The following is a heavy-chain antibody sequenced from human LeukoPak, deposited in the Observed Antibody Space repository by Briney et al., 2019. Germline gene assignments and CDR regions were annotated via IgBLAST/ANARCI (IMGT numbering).Heavy chain of an antibody. V-gene: IGHV3-30*02. J-gene: IGHJ4*02. Sequence: GGSLRLSCAASGFTFSSYGMHWVRQAPGKGLEWVAFIRYDGSNKYYADSVKGRFTISRDNAKNSLYLQMNSLRAEDTAVYYCARDGGNYYYDSSGYPGYWGQGTLVTVSS. CDR3: ARDGGNYYYDSSGYPGY. CDR2: IRYDGSNK. D-gene: IGHD3-22*01. CDR1: GFTFSSYG.